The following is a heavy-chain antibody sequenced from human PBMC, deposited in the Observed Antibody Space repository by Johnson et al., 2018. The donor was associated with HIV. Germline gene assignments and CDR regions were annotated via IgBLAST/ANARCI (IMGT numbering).Heavy chain of an antibody. J-gene: IGHJ3*02. D-gene: IGHD1-26*01. CDR2: IATTGDT. CDR1: GFTFSNYD. Sequence: VRLVESGGGLVQPGGSLRLSCAASGFTFSNYDMHWVRQPTGKRLEWVSGIATTGDTYYAGSVKGRFTISRENAKNSLYLQLNSLRAGDTALYYCARGSYDGDAFDIWGQGTMVTVSS. CDR3: ARGSYDGDAFDI. V-gene: IGHV3-13*01.